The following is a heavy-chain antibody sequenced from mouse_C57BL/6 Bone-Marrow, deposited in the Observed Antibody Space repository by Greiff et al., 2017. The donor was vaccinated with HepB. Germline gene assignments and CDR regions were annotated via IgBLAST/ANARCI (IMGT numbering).Heavy chain of an antibody. CDR1: GFTFSSYA. CDR3: TRDPYDYDGKAMDY. J-gene: IGHJ4*01. CDR2: ISSGGDYI. Sequence: DVMLVESGEGLVKPGGSLKLSCAASGFTFSSYAMSWVHQTPEKRLEWVAYISSGGDYIYYADTVKGRFTISRDNARNTLYLQMSSLKSEDTAMYYCTRDPYDYDGKAMDYWGQGTSVTVSS. D-gene: IGHD2-4*01. V-gene: IGHV5-9-1*02.